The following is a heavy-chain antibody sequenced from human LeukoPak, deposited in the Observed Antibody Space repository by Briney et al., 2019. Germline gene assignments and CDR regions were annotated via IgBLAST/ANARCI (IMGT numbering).Heavy chain of an antibody. CDR1: GFTFSSYS. CDR2: IKQDGSEK. J-gene: IGHJ4*02. Sequence: GGSLRLSCAASGFTFSSYSMNWVRQAPGKGLEWVANIKQDGSEKYYVDSVKGRFTISRDNAKNSLYLQMNSLRAEDTAVYYCARQQFVDSRKCYFDYWGQGTLVTVSS. V-gene: IGHV3-7*01. D-gene: IGHD3-22*01. CDR3: ARQQFVDSRKCYFDY.